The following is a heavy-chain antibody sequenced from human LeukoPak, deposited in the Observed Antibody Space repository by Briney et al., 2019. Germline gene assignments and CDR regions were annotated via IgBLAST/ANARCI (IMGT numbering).Heavy chain of an antibody. J-gene: IGHJ4*02. Sequence: ASVKVSCKASGYTFTSYAMHWVRQAPGQRLEWMGWINAGNGNTKYSQKFQGRVTITRDTSASTAYMELSSLRSEDTAVYYCAGTLFDLRYDSSGYSFHWGQGTLVTVSS. D-gene: IGHD3-22*01. V-gene: IGHV1-3*01. CDR3: AGTLFDLRYDSSGYSFH. CDR2: INAGNGNT. CDR1: GYTFTSYA.